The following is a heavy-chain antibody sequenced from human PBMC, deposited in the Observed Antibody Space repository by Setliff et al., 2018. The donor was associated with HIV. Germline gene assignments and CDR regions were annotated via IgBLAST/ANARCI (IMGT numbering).Heavy chain of an antibody. J-gene: IGHJ4*02. CDR3: ANTPYSDVVVVAATPVPNY. D-gene: IGHD2-15*01. Sequence: GSLRLSCAASGFTFSDYAMTWVRQPPGKGLEWVSAISDSGGATENADSVKGRFTISRDNSKKMLYLQMNSLRAEDTAVYYCANTPYSDVVVVAATPVPNYWGQGTLVTVSS. CDR1: GFTFSDYA. CDR2: ISDSGGAT. V-gene: IGHV3-23*01.